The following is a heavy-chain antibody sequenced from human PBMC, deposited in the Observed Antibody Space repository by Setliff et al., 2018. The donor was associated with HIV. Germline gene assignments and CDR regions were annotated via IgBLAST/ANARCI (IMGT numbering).Heavy chain of an antibody. V-gene: IGHV4-38-2*02. Sequence: PSETLSLTCAVSGYSITGGYFWGWIRQPPGKGLEWIGSIYQSGSTYYNPSLKSRVTISLDTSKNQFSLQLSSVTAADTAVYYCARDSSGWTRRNWFDPWGQGTLVTVSS. CDR3: ARDSSGWTRRNWFDP. CDR1: GYSITGGYF. D-gene: IGHD6-19*01. CDR2: IYQSGST. J-gene: IGHJ5*02.